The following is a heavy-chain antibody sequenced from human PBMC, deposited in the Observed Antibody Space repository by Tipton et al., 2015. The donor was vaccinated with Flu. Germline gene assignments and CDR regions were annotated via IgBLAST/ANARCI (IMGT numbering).Heavy chain of an antibody. CDR1: GGSISSSTYN. CDR2: IHYSGTT. Sequence: TLSLTCTDSGGSISSSTYNWGWIRQPPGKGLEWIGGIHYSGTTYYNPSLKSRVTISVDTSKSQFSLMLRSVTAADTAVYYCARLSYYDVDLKNFYFDYWGQGALVTVSS. J-gene: IGHJ4*02. D-gene: IGHD3-10*02. CDR3: ARLSYYDVDLKNFYFDY. V-gene: IGHV4-39*01.